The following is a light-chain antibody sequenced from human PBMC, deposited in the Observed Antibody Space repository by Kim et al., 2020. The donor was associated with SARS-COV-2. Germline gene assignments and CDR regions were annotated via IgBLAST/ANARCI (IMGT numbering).Light chain of an antibody. CDR2: AAS. Sequence: DIQMTQSPSSLSASVGDRVTIACRASQSISNYLNWYQQKPGKAPNLLIYAASSLQGGVPSRFSGSGSGTDFTLTISSLQPEDFATYYCQQSHTAPSLTFGAGAKIDIK. CDR3: QQSHTAPSLT. V-gene: IGKV1-39*01. CDR1: QSISNY. J-gene: IGKJ4*01.